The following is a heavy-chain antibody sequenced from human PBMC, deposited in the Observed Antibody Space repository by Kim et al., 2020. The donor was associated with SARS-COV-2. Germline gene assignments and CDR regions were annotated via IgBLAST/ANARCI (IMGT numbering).Heavy chain of an antibody. V-gene: IGHV3-74*01. CDR3: ARDLSTVVSVSQNMDKDY. CDR1: GFTFSSYW. CDR2: INSDGSST. J-gene: IGHJ4*02. D-gene: IGHD4-17*01. Sequence: GGSLRLSCAASGFTFSSYWMYWVRQAPGKGLVWVSRINSDGSSTSYADSVKGRFTISRDNAKNTLYLQMNSLRAEDTAVYYCARDLSTVVSVSQNMDKDYWGQGTLVTVSS.